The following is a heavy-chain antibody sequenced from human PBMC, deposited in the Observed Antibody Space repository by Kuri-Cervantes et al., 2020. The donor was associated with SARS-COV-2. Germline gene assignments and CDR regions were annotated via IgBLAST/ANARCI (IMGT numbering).Heavy chain of an antibody. CDR3: ARDWDDYGDYGFDY. CDR2: ISYDGSNK. Sequence: GESLKISCAASGFTFSSYGMHWVRQAPGKGLEWVAVISYDGSNKYYADSVKDRFTISRDNSKNTLYLQMNSLRAEDTAVYYCARDWDDYGDYGFDYWGQGTLVTVSS. D-gene: IGHD4-17*01. V-gene: IGHV3-30*03. CDR1: GFTFSSYG. J-gene: IGHJ4*02.